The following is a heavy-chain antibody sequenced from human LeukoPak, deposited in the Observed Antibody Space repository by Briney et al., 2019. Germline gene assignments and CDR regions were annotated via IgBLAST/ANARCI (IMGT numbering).Heavy chain of an antibody. CDR2: TSAYNGNT. Sequence: ASVKVSCKASGYTFTSYYMHWVRQAPGQGLEWMGWTSAYNGNTNYAQKLQGRVTMTTDTSTSTAYMELRSLRSDDTAVYYCARAGSYTNYYFDYWGQGTLVTVSS. V-gene: IGHV1-18*04. CDR1: GYTFTSYY. CDR3: ARAGSYTNYYFDY. D-gene: IGHD1-26*01. J-gene: IGHJ4*02.